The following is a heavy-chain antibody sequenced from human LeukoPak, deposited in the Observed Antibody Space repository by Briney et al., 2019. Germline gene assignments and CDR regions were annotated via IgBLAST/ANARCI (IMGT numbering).Heavy chain of an antibody. J-gene: IGHJ4*02. Sequence: GGSLRLSCAASGLTFSSYGIHWVRQAPGKGLEWVAVIWYDGSNKYYADSVKGRFTISRDNSKNTLYLQMNSLGAEDTAVYYCARDQYPTYYYDSSGYYAYDYWGQGTLVTVSS. CDR3: ARDQYPTYYYDSSGYYAYDY. CDR2: IWYDGSNK. D-gene: IGHD3-22*01. CDR1: GLTFSSYG. V-gene: IGHV3-33*01.